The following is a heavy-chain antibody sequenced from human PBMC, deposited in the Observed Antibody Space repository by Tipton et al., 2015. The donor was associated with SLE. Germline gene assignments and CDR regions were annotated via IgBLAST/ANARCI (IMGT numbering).Heavy chain of an antibody. CDR3: ARHWAGVDAFDI. D-gene: IGHD6-19*01. CDR2: INHSGST. Sequence: TLSLTCAVYGGSFSGYYWSWIRQPPGKGLEWIGEINHSGSTNYNPSLKSRVTISVDTSKNQFSLKLSSVTAADTAVYYCARHWAGVDAFDIWGQGTMVTVSS. CDR1: GGSFSGYY. V-gene: IGHV4-34*01. J-gene: IGHJ3*02.